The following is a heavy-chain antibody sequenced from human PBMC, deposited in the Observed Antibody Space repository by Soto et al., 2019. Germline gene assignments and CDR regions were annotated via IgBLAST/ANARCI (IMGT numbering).Heavy chain of an antibody. CDR3: ARHIVVVPAAVYYGMDV. CDR1: GGSISSYY. Sequence: SETLSLTCTVSGGSISSYYWSWIRQPPGKGLEWIGYIYYSGSTNYNPSLKSRVTISVDTSKNQFSLKLSSVTAADTAVYYCARHIVVVPAAVYYGMDVWGQGTTVT. CDR2: IYYSGST. V-gene: IGHV4-59*01. D-gene: IGHD2-2*01. J-gene: IGHJ6*02.